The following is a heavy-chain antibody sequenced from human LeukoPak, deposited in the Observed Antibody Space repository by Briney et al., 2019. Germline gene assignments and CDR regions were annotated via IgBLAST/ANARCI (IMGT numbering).Heavy chain of an antibody. V-gene: IGHV3-23*01. CDR2: ISGSGGST. D-gene: IGHD3-10*01. CDR1: GFTFSSYG. CDR3: AKDGSGSYYKSHYFDY. J-gene: IGHJ4*02. Sequence: GGSLRLSCAASGFTFSSYGMSWVRQAPGKGLEWVSAISGSGGSTYYADSVKGRFTISRDNSRNTLYLQMNSLRAEDTAVYYCAKDGSGSYYKSHYFDYWGQGTLVTVSS.